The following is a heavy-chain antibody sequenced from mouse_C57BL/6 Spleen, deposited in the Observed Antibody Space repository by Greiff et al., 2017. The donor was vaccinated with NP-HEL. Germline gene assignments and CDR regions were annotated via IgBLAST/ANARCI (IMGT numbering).Heavy chain of an antibody. J-gene: IGHJ4*01. CDR2: IYPGDGDT. CDR3: ARNPGSSFYYAMDY. V-gene: IGHV1-82*01. D-gene: IGHD1-1*01. CDR1: GYAFSSSW. Sequence: QVQLQQSGPELVKPGASVKISCKASGYAFSSSWMNWVKQRPGKGLEWIGRIYPGDGDTNYNGKFKGKATLTADKSSSTAYMQLSSLTSEDSAVYVCARNPGSSFYYAMDYWGQGTSVTVSS.